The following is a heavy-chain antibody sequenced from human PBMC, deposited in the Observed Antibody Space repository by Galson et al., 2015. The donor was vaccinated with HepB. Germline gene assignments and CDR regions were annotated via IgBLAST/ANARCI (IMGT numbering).Heavy chain of an antibody. CDR2: IYSGGST. CDR1: GFTVSSHY. Sequence: SLRLSCAASGFTVSSHYMSWVRQAPGKGLEWVSVIYSGGSTYYADSVKGRFTISRDNSKNTLYLQMNSLRAEDTAVYYCSRAAAGTWPAFDIWGQGTMVTVSS. D-gene: IGHD6-13*01. CDR3: SRAAAGTWPAFDI. J-gene: IGHJ3*02. V-gene: IGHV3-66*02.